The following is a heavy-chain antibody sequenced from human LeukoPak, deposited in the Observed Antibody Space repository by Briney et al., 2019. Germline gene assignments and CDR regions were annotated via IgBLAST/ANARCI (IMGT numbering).Heavy chain of an antibody. D-gene: IGHD6-13*01. CDR2: FDPEDGET. Sequence: GASVKVSCKASGYTFTSYYMHWVRQAPGKGLEWMGGFDPEDGETIYAQKFQGRVTMTEDTSTDTAYMELSSLRSEDTAVYYCATDRVAAAGTPFYFDYWGQGTLVTVSS. CDR3: ATDRVAAAGTPFYFDY. CDR1: GYTFTSYY. V-gene: IGHV1-24*01. J-gene: IGHJ4*02.